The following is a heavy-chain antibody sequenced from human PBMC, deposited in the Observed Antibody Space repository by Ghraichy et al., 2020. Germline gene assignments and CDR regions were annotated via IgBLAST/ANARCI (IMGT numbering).Heavy chain of an antibody. V-gene: IGHV3-23*01. Sequence: GESLNISCAASGFTFSTYGMSWVRQAPGKGLEWVSGVGSSGRNTYYADSVKGRFTVSRDNSRNTLYLQMNSLRAEDTAVYYCVGKDYGVKLLVWGQGTLVTVSS. D-gene: IGHD4-23*01. J-gene: IGHJ4*02. CDR2: VGSSGRNT. CDR3: VGKDYGVKLLV. CDR1: GFTFSTYG.